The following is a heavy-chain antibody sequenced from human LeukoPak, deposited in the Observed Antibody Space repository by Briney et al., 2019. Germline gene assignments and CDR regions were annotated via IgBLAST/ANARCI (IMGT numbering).Heavy chain of an antibody. V-gene: IGHV3-9*03. CDR1: GFTFDDYA. J-gene: IGHJ4*02. CDR2: ISWNSGSI. D-gene: IGHD4-17*01. Sequence: HPGRSLRLSCAASGFTFDDYAMHWVRQAPGKGLEWVSGISWNSGSIGYADSVKGRFTTSRDNAKNSLYLHMNSLRAEDMALYYCAKGTTVSLYYYFDYWGQGTLVTVSS. CDR3: AKGTTVSLYYYFDY.